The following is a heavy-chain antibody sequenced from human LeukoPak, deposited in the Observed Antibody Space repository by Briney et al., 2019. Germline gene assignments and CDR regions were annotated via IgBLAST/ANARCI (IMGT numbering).Heavy chain of an antibody. CDR2: ISWNSGSI. D-gene: IGHD6-13*01. CDR1: GFTFDDYA. CDR3: AKARGIAAYYFDY. Sequence: AGGSLRLSCAASGFTFDDYAMPWVRQAPGKGLGWVSGISWNSGSIGYADSVKGRFTISRDNAKNSLYLQMNSLRAEDTALYYCAKARGIAAYYFDYWGQGTLVTVSS. J-gene: IGHJ4*02. V-gene: IGHV3-9*01.